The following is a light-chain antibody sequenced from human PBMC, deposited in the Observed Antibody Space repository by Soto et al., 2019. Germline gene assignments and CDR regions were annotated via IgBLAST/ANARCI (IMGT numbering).Light chain of an antibody. CDR3: SSYTSSSTLV. CDR2: DVS. Sequence: QSVLTQPASVSGSPAQSITISCTGTSSDVGGYNYVSWYQQHPGKAPKLIIYDVSTRPSGVSNRFSGSKSGNTASLTISGLQAEDEADYYCSSYTSSSTLVFGGGTKLTVL. J-gene: IGLJ2*01. V-gene: IGLV2-14*03. CDR1: SSDVGGYNY.